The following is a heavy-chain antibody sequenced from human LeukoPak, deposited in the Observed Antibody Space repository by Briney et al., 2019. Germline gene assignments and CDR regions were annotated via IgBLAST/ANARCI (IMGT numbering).Heavy chain of an antibody. CDR1: GFTFSSYG. CDR3: AKSPYSSGWVPSYFDY. D-gene: IGHD6-19*01. CDR2: ISFDGSNK. V-gene: IGHV3-30*18. Sequence: GGSLRLSCAASGFTFSSYGMHWVRQAPGKGLEWVALISFDGSNKYSADPVKGRFTISRDNSKNTLYLQMNSLRAEDTAVYYCAKSPYSSGWVPSYFDYWGQGTLVTVSS. J-gene: IGHJ4*02.